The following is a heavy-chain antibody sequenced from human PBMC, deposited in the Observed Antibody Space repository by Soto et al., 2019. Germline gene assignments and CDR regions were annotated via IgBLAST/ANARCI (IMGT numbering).Heavy chain of an antibody. J-gene: IGHJ4*02. Sequence: QVQLVESGGGLVKPGGSLRLSCAASGFTFSDYYMSWIRQAPGKGLGWVSYISSSGITIYYADSVKGRFTISMDNANNSRYRQMNSMRAEDSAVYYCAREIFGVVFVFDYWGQGTLVTVSS. CDR1: GFTFSDYY. CDR2: ISSSGITI. D-gene: IGHD3-3*01. V-gene: IGHV3-11*01. CDR3: AREIFGVVFVFDY.